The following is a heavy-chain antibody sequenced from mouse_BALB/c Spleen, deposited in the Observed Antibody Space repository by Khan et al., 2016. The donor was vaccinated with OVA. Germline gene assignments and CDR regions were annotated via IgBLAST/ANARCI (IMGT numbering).Heavy chain of an antibody. D-gene: IGHD1-1*01. J-gene: IGHJ3*01. CDR1: GFTFSTYG. V-gene: IGHV5-6*01. CDR2: VSTGGSYT. Sequence: EVHLVESGGDLVKPGGSLKLSCAASGFTFSTYGMSWVRQTPDKRLEWVATVSTGGSYTYYPDSVKGRFTISRDNAKNTLYPQMSSLKSEDTAMFYCTRLAYYYDSEGFAYWGQGTLVTVSA. CDR3: TRLAYYYDSEGFAY.